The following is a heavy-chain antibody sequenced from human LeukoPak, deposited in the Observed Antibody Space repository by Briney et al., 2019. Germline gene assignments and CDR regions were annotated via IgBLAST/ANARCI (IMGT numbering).Heavy chain of an antibody. J-gene: IGHJ3*02. CDR3: ARTYGSGSYHHDAFDI. Sequence: ASVKVSCKASGYTFTSYGISWVRQAPGQGLEWMGWINTNTGNPTYAQGFTGRFVFSLDTSVSTAYLQISSLKAEDTAVYYCARTYGSGSYHHDAFDIWGQGTMVTVSS. CDR1: GYTFTSYG. CDR2: INTNTGNP. V-gene: IGHV7-4-1*02. D-gene: IGHD3-10*01.